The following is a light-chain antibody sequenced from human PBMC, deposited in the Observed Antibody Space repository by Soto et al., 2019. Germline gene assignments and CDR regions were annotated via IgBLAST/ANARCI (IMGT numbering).Light chain of an antibody. V-gene: IGLV2-14*01. CDR3: ISYTERQSYL. CDR2: AVS. CDR1: SSDVGGYTY. J-gene: IGLJ1*01. Sequence: QSVLTQPPSASGSPGQSVTISCTGTSSDVGGYTYVSWYQQHPGKAPKLMIYAVSDRPPGVSDRFSGSKSGITASLTISGLQTEDEADYYCISYTERQSYLFGTGTKVT.